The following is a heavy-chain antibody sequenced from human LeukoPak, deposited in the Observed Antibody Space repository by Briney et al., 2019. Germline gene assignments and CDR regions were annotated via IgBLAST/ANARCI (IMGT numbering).Heavy chain of an antibody. V-gene: IGHV1-18*04. CDR3: ARDPLTGGDAFDI. J-gene: IGHJ3*02. D-gene: IGHD3-9*01. CDR2: ISAYNGNT. Sequence: ASVKVSCKASGYTVTNYGISWVRQAPGQGLEWLGWISAYNGNTNYAQKLQGRVTMTTERSTNTVYMELRSLKSDDTAVYYCARDPLTGGDAFDIWGQGTMVTVSS. CDR1: GYTVTNYG.